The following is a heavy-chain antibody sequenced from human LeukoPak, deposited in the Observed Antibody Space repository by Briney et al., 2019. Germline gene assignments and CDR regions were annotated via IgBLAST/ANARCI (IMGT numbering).Heavy chain of an antibody. Sequence: SVKVSCKVSGYTLTELSMHWVRQAPGKGLEWMGGFDPGDGETIYAQKFQGRVTMTEDTSTDTAYMELSSLRSEDTAVYYCATVHYDYVWGSYRFDYWGQGTLVTVSS. CDR3: ATVHYDYVWGSYRFDY. D-gene: IGHD3-16*02. V-gene: IGHV1-24*01. CDR1: GYTLTELS. J-gene: IGHJ4*02. CDR2: FDPGDGET.